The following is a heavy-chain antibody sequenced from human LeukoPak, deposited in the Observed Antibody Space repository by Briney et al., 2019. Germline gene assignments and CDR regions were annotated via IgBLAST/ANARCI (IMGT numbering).Heavy chain of an antibody. D-gene: IGHD6-19*01. V-gene: IGHV5-51*01. Sequence: GESLKISCQGSGYSFTNYWISWVRQMPGKGVEWMGIIYPGDSDTRYSPSFQGQVTISGDKSISTAYLQWSSLKATDTAVYYCARGGTISSGWTDAFDMWGRGTLVIVSS. CDR1: GYSFTNYW. CDR2: IYPGDSDT. J-gene: IGHJ3*02. CDR3: ARGGTISSGWTDAFDM.